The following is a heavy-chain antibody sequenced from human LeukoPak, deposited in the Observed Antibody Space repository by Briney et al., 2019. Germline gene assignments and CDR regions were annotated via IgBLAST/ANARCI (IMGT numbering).Heavy chain of an antibody. CDR1: GGSFSGYY. J-gene: IGHJ4*02. CDR2: INHSGST. V-gene: IGHV4-34*01. D-gene: IGHD3-3*01. Sequence: PSETLSLTCAVYGGSFSGYYWSWIRQPPGKGLEWIGEINHSGSTNYNPSLKSRVTISVDTSKNQFSLKLSSVTAADTAVYYCARTFSNFWSGYYTYYFDYWGQGTLVTVSS. CDR3: ARTFSNFWSGYYTYYFDY.